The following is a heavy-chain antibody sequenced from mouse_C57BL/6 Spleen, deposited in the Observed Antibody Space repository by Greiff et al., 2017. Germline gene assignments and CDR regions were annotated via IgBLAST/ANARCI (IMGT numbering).Heavy chain of an antibody. Sequence: QVQLQQPGAELVRPGSSVKLSCKASGYTFTSYWMDWVKQRPGQGLEWIGNIYPSDSETHYNQKFKDKATLTVDKSSSTAYMQLSSLTSEDSAVYYCARHYYGSSRYCDVWGTGTTVTVSS. J-gene: IGHJ1*03. CDR2: IYPSDSET. V-gene: IGHV1-61*01. D-gene: IGHD1-1*01. CDR3: ARHYYGSSRYCDV. CDR1: GYTFTSYW.